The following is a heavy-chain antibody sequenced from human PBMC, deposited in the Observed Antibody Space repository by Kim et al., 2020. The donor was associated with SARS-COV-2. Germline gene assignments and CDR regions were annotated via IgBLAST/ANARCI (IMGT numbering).Heavy chain of an antibody. Sequence: GGSLRLSCAASGFTFSSYSMNWVRQAPGKGLEWVSYISSSSSTIYYADSVKGRFTISRDNAKNSLYLQMNSLRDEDTAVYYCARAQSWRGYYYDSSGYGGTLGFDYWGQGTLVTVSS. D-gene: IGHD3-22*01. CDR3: ARAQSWRGYYYDSSGYGGTLGFDY. CDR2: ISSSSSTI. V-gene: IGHV3-48*02. J-gene: IGHJ4*02. CDR1: GFTFSSYS.